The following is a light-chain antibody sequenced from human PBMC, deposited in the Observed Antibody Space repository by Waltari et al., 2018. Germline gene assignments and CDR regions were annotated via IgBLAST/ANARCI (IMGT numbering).Light chain of an antibody. CDR1: QAISIW. CDR2: AAS. V-gene: IGKV1D-12*01. Sequence: DIQMTQSPSSVSASVGDTVTITCRASQAISIWLAWYQQKPVRAPNLLIYAASSLESGVPARFSGSGSGTDFTLTITNLQPEDFATYYCQQANSFPFTFGGGTKVEI. CDR3: QQANSFPFT. J-gene: IGKJ4*01.